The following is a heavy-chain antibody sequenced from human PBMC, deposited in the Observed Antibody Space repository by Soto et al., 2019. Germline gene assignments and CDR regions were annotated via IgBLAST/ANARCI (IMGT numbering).Heavy chain of an antibody. V-gene: IGHV4-59*08. Sequence: PSETLSLTCTVSGGSISSYYWTWIRQPPGKGLEWVGYIYYSGTTYYNPSLKSRVTISVDTSKNQFSLKLSSVTAADTAVYYCARLDRAATDYWGQGTLVTVS. CDR1: GGSISSYY. CDR3: ARLDRAATDY. D-gene: IGHD2-15*01. J-gene: IGHJ4*02. CDR2: IYYSGTT.